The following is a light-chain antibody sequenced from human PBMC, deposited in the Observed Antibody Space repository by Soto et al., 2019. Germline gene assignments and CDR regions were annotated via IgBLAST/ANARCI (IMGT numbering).Light chain of an antibody. Sequence: QSVVTQEPSLTGSPGGTVTLTCGSSTETVTSGHYPYWFQQKPGQAPRALMHDTDNKHSWTPARFSGSLLGGKSALTLSGAQPEDEAEYYCSLSYSGGRLFGGGTKLPVL. CDR2: DTD. V-gene: IGLV7-46*01. CDR3: SLSYSGGRL. J-gene: IGLJ2*01. CDR1: TETVTSGHY.